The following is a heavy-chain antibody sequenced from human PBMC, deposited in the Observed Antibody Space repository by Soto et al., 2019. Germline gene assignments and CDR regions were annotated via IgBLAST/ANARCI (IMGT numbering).Heavy chain of an antibody. CDR3: ARTVTTGPFFDF. CDR2: IYHSGST. CDR1: GGSISKNGYS. Sequence: LHLQESGSGLVKPSQTLSLTCAVSGGSISKNGYSWSWIRQPPRKGLEWIGYIYHSGSTYYNPSLKGRVSISVDRSNNRFSLNLSSVTAADTAVYYCARTVTTGPFFDFWGQGTLVTVSS. J-gene: IGHJ4*02. D-gene: IGHD4-17*01. V-gene: IGHV4-30-2*01.